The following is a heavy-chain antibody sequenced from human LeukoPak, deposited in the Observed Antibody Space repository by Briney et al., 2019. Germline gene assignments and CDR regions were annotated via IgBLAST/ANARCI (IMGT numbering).Heavy chain of an antibody. CDR1: GFTFSSYS. J-gene: IGHJ4*02. CDR2: ISSSSSYI. Sequence: GGSLRLSCAASGFTFSSYSMNWVRQAPGKGLEWVSSISSSSSYIYYADSVKGRFTISRDNAKNSLYLQMNSLRAEDTAVYYCARDSWDWDIVVVVAATSSPDYWGQGTLVTVSS. V-gene: IGHV3-21*01. D-gene: IGHD2-15*01. CDR3: ARDSWDWDIVVVVAATSSPDY.